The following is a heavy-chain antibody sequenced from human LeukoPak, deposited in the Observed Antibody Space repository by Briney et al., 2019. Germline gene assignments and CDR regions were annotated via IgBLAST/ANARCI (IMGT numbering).Heavy chain of an antibody. CDR1: GGSTSSYY. V-gene: IGHV4-59*08. CDR3: ARHSGAGTGFVY. CDR2: IYYSGST. Sequence: SETLSLTCTVSGGSTSSYYWSWIRQPPGNGLEWIGYIYYSGSTNYNPSLKSRLTISIDTSKNQFSLKLSSVTAADTAVYYCARHSGAGTGFVYWGQGTLVTVSS. J-gene: IGHJ4*02. D-gene: IGHD6-19*01.